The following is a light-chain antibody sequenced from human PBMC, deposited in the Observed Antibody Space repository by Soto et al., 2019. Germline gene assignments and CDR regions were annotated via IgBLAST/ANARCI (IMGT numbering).Light chain of an antibody. J-gene: IGKJ1*01. CDR3: QPYNSYSRT. V-gene: IGKV1-5*03. CDR1: QTMSSW. Sequence: THCPSTLPFFLLHRKNITCRASQTMSSWLAWYQHKPGKAPKLLIYKASSLESGVPSRFSVILSGTEGIRAMSSVQPYELATYYCQPYNSYSRTFGQGTKVDIK. CDR2: KAS.